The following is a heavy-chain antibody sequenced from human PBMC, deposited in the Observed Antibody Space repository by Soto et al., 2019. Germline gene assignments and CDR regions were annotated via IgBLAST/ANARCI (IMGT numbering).Heavy chain of an antibody. J-gene: IGHJ4*02. CDR3: ARVYGDYQVAFDY. CDR2: ISAYNGIT. CDR1: GYNLNSYG. V-gene: IGHV1-18*01. D-gene: IGHD4-17*01. Sequence: ASVKVSCKASGYNLNSYGISWVRQAPGQGLEWMGWISAYNGITNYAQKLQGRVTMTTDTSTSTAYMELRSLRSDDTAVYYCARVYGDYQVAFDYWGQGTLGDVAS.